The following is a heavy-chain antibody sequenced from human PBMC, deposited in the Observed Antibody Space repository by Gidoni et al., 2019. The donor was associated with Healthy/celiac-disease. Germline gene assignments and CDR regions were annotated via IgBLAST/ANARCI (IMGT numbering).Heavy chain of an antibody. Sequence: QVQLQESGPGLVKPSETLSLTCTVSGGSISSYYWSWIRQPPGKGLEWIGYIYYSGSTNYNPSLKSRVTISVDTSKNQFSLKLSSVTAADTAVYYCAGTYYYDSSGYYGGFDYWGQGTLVTVSS. CDR1: GGSISSYY. V-gene: IGHV4-59*01. CDR2: IYYSGST. D-gene: IGHD3-22*01. CDR3: AGTYYYDSSGYYGGFDY. J-gene: IGHJ4*02.